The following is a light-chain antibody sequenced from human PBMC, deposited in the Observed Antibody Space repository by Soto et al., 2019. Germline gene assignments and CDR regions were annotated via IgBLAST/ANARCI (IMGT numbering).Light chain of an antibody. CDR1: SSDVGGYNY. V-gene: IGLV2-14*01. J-gene: IGLJ1*01. CDR3: SSYTSSTTYV. CDR2: DVI. Sequence: QSALTQPASVSASPGQSIAISCTGTSSDVGGYNYVSWYQQHPGKAPKLMIYDVINRPSGVSNLFSGSKSGNTASLTISGLQAEDEADYYCSSYTSSTTYVFGTGTKLTVL.